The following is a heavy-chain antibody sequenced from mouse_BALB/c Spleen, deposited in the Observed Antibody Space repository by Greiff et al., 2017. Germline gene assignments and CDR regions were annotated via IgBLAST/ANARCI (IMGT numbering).Heavy chain of an antibody. D-gene: IGHD2-3*01. J-gene: IGHJ4*01. Sequence: QVQLQQSGAELAKPGASVKMSCKASGYTFTSYWMHWVKQRPGQGLEWIGYINPSTGYTEYNQKFKDKATLTVDKSSSTAYMQLSSPTSEDSAVYYCTRYALYDGYYAMDYWGQGTSVTVSS. CDR3: TRYALYDGYYAMDY. V-gene: IGHV1-7*01. CDR2: INPSTGYT. CDR1: GYTFTSYW.